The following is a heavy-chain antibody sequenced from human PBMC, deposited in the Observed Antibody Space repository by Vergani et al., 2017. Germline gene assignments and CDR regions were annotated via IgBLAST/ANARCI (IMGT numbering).Heavy chain of an antibody. CDR2: ISAYNGNT. CDR3: ARDPLYGDDAAYYFDY. V-gene: IGHV1-3*01. CDR1: GYTFTSYA. Sequence: QVQLVQSGAEVKKPGASVKVSCKASGYTFTSYAMHWVRQAPGQRLEWMGWISAYNGNTNYAQKLQGRVTMTTDTSTSTAYMELRSMRSDDTAVYYCARDPLYGDDAAYYFDYWGQGNLVTVSS. J-gene: IGHJ4*02. D-gene: IGHD4-17*01.